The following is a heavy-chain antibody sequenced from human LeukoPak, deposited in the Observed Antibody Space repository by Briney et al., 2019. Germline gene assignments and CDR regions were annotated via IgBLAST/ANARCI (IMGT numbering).Heavy chain of an antibody. J-gene: IGHJ4*02. V-gene: IGHV4-4*07. CDR2: IYISGST. Sequence: SETLSLTCTVSGGSISSYYWSWIRQPAGKGLEWIGRIYISGSTNYNPSLKSRVTISVDKSKNQFSLKLSSVTAADTAVYYCAREYSSGWYDYWGQGTLVTVSS. CDR1: GGSISSYY. D-gene: IGHD6-19*01. CDR3: AREYSSGWYDY.